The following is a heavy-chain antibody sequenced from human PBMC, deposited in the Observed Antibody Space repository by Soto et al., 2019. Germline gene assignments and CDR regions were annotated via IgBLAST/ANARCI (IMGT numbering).Heavy chain of an antibody. Sequence: SETLSLTCTVSGDSITSGGYYWSWPRQPPGNGLEWIGYIYHSGAASYNPSLRRLTVISIDTSKNQFSLRLNAVTAADTATYYCGSDYDGAGSQSYYYGMEVWGQGTTVTVSS. CDR1: GDSITSGGYY. CDR2: IYHSGAA. V-gene: IGHV4-31*01. J-gene: IGHJ6*02. CDR3: GSDYDGAGSQSYYYGMEV. D-gene: IGHD3-10*01.